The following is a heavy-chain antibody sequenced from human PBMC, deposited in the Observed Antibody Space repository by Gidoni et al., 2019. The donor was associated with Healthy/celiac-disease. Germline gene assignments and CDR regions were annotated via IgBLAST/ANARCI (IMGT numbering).Heavy chain of an antibody. CDR2: IRSKAYGETT. J-gene: IGHJ6*02. CDR1: GFTFGDYA. V-gene: IGHV3-49*03. CDR3: TRHSSSPYYYYGMDV. D-gene: IGHD6-6*01. Sequence: EVQLVESGGGLVQPGRSLRLSCTASGFTFGDYAMSWFRQAPGKGLEWVGFIRSKAYGETTEYAASVKGRFTISRDDSKSIAYLQMNSLKTEDTAVYYGTRHSSSPYYYYGMDVWGQGTTVTVSS.